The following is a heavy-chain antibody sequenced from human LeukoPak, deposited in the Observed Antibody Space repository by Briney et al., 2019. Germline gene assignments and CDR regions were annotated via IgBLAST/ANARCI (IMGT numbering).Heavy chain of an antibody. CDR2: ILYDGSNK. CDR3: AKADPASCARGVCSNVVTALPAY. CDR1: GFTFSTYA. D-gene: IGHD2-21*02. J-gene: IGHJ4*02. V-gene: IGHV3-30*04. Sequence: AGGSLRLSCAASGFTFSTYAMHWVRQAPGKGLEWVAVILYDGSNKYYADSVKGRFTISRDNSKNTLYLQMNSLRVEDTAVYYCAKADPASCARGVCSNVVTALPAYWGQGTLVTVSS.